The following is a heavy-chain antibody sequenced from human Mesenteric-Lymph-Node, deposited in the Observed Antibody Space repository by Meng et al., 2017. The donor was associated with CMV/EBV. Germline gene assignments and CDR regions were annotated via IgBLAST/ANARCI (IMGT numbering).Heavy chain of an antibody. CDR3: ARWSGTIVGVVIHNLCDP. D-gene: IGHD3-3*01. CDR2: IKDISGT. Sequence: GSCIGYSWYSIRQVRGDGGEGLGWIKDISGTDYSPSHEGRVTISLDTSKNQFTLKLCFVTARDTAVYYCARWSGTIVGVVIHNLCDPWGQGTLVTVSS. CDR1: GSCIGYS. V-gene: IGHV4-34*01. J-gene: IGHJ5*02.